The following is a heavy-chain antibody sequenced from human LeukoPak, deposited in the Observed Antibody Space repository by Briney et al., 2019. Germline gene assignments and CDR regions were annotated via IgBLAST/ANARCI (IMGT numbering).Heavy chain of an antibody. Sequence: GGSLRLSCAASGFTFSDYAMSWVRQAPGKGLEWVSAISGSGGSTYYADSVKGRFTISRDNSKNTLYLQMNSLRAEDTAVYYCATVFSSSNEFFDYWGQGALVTVSS. CDR1: GFTFSDYA. J-gene: IGHJ4*02. D-gene: IGHD2-2*01. CDR3: ATVFSSSNEFFDY. CDR2: ISGSGGST. V-gene: IGHV3-23*01.